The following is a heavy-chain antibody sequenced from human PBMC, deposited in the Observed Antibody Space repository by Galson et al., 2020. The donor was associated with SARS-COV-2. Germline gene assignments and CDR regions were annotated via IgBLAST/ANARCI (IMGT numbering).Heavy chain of an antibody. CDR3: ARAALKYQHLGEQMDC. J-gene: IGHJ6*02. V-gene: IGHV3-13*01. CDR1: GFTFSSYD. Sequence: GGSLRLSCAASGFTFSSYDMHWVRQATGKGLEWVSAIGTAGDTYYPGSVKGRFTISRENAKNSLYLQMNSLRAGDTAVYYCARAALKYQHLGEQMDCWGQGTT. CDR2: IGTAGDT. D-gene: IGHD2-2*01.